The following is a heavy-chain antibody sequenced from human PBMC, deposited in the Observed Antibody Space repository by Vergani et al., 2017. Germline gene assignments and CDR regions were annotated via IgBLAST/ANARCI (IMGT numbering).Heavy chain of an antibody. Sequence: EVQLVESGGGLVQPGGSLRLSCTASGFTFSNYWMQWVRQAPGKGLMWVSRINSDGDSTSYADSVKGRFTISRDNAKNTLYLQMDSLRAEDTAVYYCASDVWELLDYFYYMDVLVKGTTVTVSS. J-gene: IGHJ6*03. CDR1: GFTFSNYW. D-gene: IGHD1-26*01. V-gene: IGHV3-74*01. CDR3: ASDVWELLDYFYYMDV. CDR2: INSDGDST.